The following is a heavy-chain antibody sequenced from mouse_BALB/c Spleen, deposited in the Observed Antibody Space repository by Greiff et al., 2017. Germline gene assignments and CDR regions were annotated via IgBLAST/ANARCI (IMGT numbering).Heavy chain of an antibody. CDR3: ARHYGNSYFDY. CDR2: ISSGGSYT. Sequence: EVQLVESGGDLVKPGGSLKLSCAASGFTFSSYGMSWVRQTPEKRLEWVATISSGGSYTYYPDSVKGRFTISRDNTKNTLYLQMSSLKSEDTAMYYCARHYGNSYFDYWGQGTTLTVSS. J-gene: IGHJ2*01. V-gene: IGHV5-6*01. D-gene: IGHD2-1*01. CDR1: GFTFSSYG.